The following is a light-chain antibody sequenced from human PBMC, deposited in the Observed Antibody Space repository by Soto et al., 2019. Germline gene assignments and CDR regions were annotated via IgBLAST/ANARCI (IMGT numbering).Light chain of an antibody. V-gene: IGKV3-11*01. Sequence: EIVLTQSPATLSLSPGERATLSCRASQSVNNYLVWYQQKPGQAPRALIYDASNRATGIPARFSGSGSGTDSTLTISGLEPEDFAVYYCQHRINAPRTFGQGTKVEIK. CDR1: QSVNNY. CDR2: DAS. CDR3: QHRINAPRT. J-gene: IGKJ1*01.